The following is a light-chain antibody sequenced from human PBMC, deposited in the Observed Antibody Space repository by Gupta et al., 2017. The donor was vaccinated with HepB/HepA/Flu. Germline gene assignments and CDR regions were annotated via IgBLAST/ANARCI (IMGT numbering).Light chain of an antibody. Sequence: DIQLTHSPSFLSASVGDRVSITCRASQGISNYLAGYQQKPGKAPKLLINTASTLQSGVPSRFSGSGSGTEFTLTINSLQPEDFATYYCQHRHSYPITFGQGTRLEIK. CDR3: QHRHSYPIT. J-gene: IGKJ5*01. V-gene: IGKV1-9*01. CDR1: QGISNY. CDR2: TAS.